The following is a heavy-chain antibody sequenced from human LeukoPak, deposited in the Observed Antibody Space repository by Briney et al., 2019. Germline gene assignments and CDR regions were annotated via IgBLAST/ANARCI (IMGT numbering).Heavy chain of an antibody. Sequence: GGSLRLSCAASGFTFSSYAMHWVRQAPGKGLEYVSAISSNGGSTYYANPVKGRFTISRDNSKNTLYLQMGSLRAEDMAVYYCARGVDTAMVPFDYWGQGTLVTVSS. CDR1: GFTFSSYA. V-gene: IGHV3-64*01. CDR3: ARGVDTAMVPFDY. CDR2: ISSNGGST. J-gene: IGHJ4*02. D-gene: IGHD5-18*01.